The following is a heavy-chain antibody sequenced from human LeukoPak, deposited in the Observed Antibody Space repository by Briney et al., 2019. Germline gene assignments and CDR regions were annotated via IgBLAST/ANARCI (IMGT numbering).Heavy chain of an antibody. CDR1: GFRFDDYG. J-gene: IGHJ4*02. CDR2: INGYGSTT. CDR3: ARVYCASDSCRADFEN. Sequence: TGGSLRLSCAASGFRFDDYGMHWVRQAPGKGLEWVSRINGYGSTTNYADSVKGRFTISRDNAENTLYLQMNGLRAEDTAVYYCARVYCASDSCRADFENWGQGTLVTVSS. D-gene: IGHD2-21*02. V-gene: IGHV3-74*01.